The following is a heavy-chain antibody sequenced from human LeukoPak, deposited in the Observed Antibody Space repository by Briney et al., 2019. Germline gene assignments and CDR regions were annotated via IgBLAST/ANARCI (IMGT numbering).Heavy chain of an antibody. Sequence: GGSLRLSCAASGFTFSSYAMNWVRQAPGKGLEWVSVISGSGVNTDYADSVKGRFTISRDNSKNTLFLQMNSLRADDTSVYFCARDASALYWGRGTLVTVSS. J-gene: IGHJ4*02. D-gene: IGHD2-2*01. CDR1: GFTFSSYA. CDR2: ISGSGVNT. CDR3: ARDASALY. V-gene: IGHV3-23*01.